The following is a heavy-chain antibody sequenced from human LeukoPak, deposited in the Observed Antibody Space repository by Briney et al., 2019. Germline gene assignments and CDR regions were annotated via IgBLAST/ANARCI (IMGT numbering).Heavy chain of an antibody. Sequence: PGGSLRLSCTASGFTFGDYAMTWVRQAPGKGLEWVANIKQDGSEKYYVDSVTGRFTISRDNAKNSLYLQMNSLRAEDTAVYYCAELGITMIGGVWGRGTTVTISS. CDR2: IKQDGSEK. CDR3: AELGITMIGGV. V-gene: IGHV3-7*01. J-gene: IGHJ6*04. CDR1: GFTFGDYA. D-gene: IGHD3-10*02.